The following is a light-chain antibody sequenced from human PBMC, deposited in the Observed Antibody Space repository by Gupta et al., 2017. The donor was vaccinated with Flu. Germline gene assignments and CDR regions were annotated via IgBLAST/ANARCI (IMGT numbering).Light chain of an antibody. V-gene: IGKV1-5*03. CDR1: QHISSW. CDR2: QAS. J-gene: IGKJ1*01. Sequence: DIQLTQSPSSLSASVGDRVTITCRASQHISSWLAWYQQKPGKAPRLLIYQASNLETGVPTRFSSSGSGTEFTLTISSLQPDDFGSYYCQQYNGFSRTFGQGTRVEIK. CDR3: QQYNGFSRT.